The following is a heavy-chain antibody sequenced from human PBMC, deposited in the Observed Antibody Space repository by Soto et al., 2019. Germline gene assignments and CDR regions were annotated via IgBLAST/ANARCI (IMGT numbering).Heavy chain of an antibody. CDR1: GGTISGYY. Sequence: SETLSLTCSVSGGTISGYYWTWLRQPAGKGLEWIGRIYSSGNTKYNPSLQSRVTMSLDTSNNQFSLRLTSVTAADTAVYYCARGQRFSDWFDPWGQGTLVTVSS. D-gene: IGHD3-3*01. V-gene: IGHV4-4*07. J-gene: IGHJ5*02. CDR2: IYSSGNT. CDR3: ARGQRFSDWFDP.